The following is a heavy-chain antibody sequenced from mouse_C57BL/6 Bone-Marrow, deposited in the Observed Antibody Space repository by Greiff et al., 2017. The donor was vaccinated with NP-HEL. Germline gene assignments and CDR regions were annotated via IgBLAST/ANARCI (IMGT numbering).Heavy chain of an antibody. J-gene: IGHJ2*01. CDR2: IYPRSGNT. D-gene: IGHD1-1*01. V-gene: IGHV1-81*01. CDR3: ARSPFTTVVATYYFDY. CDR1: GYTFTSYG. Sequence: QVQLKESGAELARPGASVKLSCKASGYTFTSYGISWVKQRTGQGLEWIGEIYPRSGNTYYNEKFKGKATLTADKSSSTAYMELRSLTSEDSAVYFCARSPFTTVVATYYFDYWGQGTTLTVSS.